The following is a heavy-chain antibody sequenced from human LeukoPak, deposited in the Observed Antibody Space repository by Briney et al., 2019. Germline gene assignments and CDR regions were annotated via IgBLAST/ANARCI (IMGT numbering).Heavy chain of an antibody. CDR3: AVGMARGASDY. CDR1: GGSISSSTYY. V-gene: IGHV4-39*01. D-gene: IGHD3-10*01. CDR2: IYYSGST. J-gene: IGHJ4*02. Sequence: ASETLSLTCTVSGGSISSSTYYWVWIRQPPGKGLEWIGSIYYSGSTYYNPSLKSRVTISVDTSKNQFSLKLSSVTAADPAVYYCAVGMARGASDYWGQGTLVTVSS.